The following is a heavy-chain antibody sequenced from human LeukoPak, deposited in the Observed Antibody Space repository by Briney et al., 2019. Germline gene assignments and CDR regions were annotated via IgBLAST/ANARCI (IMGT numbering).Heavy chain of an antibody. D-gene: IGHD3-22*01. Sequence: NASETLSLTCAAYGGSFSGYYWSWIRQPPGKGLEWIGEINHSGSTNYNPSLKSRVTISVDTSKNQFSLKLSSVTAADTAVYYCARDAYYYDSSGYSTVDYWGQGTLVTVSS. CDR1: GGSFSGYY. CDR2: INHSGST. V-gene: IGHV4-34*01. J-gene: IGHJ4*02. CDR3: ARDAYYYDSSGYSTVDY.